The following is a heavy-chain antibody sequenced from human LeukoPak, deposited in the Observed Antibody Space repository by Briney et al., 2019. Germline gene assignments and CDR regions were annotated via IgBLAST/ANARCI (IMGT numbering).Heavy chain of an antibody. Sequence: PGGSLRLSCAASGFTFSSYNMNWVRQAPGKGLEWVSSISSSSSYIYYADSVKGRFTISRDNAMNSLYLQMNSLRAEDTAVYYCARDLYYDSSGYYLWGQGTLVTVSS. J-gene: IGHJ4*02. CDR2: ISSSSSYI. D-gene: IGHD3-22*01. CDR1: GFTFSSYN. V-gene: IGHV3-21*04. CDR3: ARDLYYDSSGYYL.